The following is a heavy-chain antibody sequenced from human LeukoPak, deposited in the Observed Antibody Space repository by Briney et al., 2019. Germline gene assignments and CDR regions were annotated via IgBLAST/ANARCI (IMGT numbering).Heavy chain of an antibody. D-gene: IGHD1/OR15-1a*01. CDR1: GFTFSDYE. Sequence: GGSLRLSCAASGFTFSDYEMNWVRQAPGKGLEWVSFISFSGNSIYYADSVKGRFTISRDNAKNFLYLQMNSLRAEDTAVYYCARDNNANGDLEYLDFWGQGTLVTVSS. CDR2: ISFSGNSI. V-gene: IGHV3-48*03. CDR3: ARDNNANGDLEYLDF. J-gene: IGHJ4*02.